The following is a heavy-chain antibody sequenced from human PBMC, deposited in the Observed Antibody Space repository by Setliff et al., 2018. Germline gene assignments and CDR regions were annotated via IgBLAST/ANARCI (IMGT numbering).Heavy chain of an antibody. J-gene: IGHJ4*02. CDR1: GFTFSNHW. V-gene: IGHV3-7*03. CDR3: ARWTARAVDY. CDR2: IKQDGSDK. D-gene: IGHD6-6*01. Sequence: GGSLRLSCAASGFTFSNHWMTWVRQAPGKGLEWVANIKQDGSDKYYVDSVKGRFTVSRDNAKNSLYLQMSSLRAEDTAAYYCARWTARAVDYWGQGTLVTVSS.